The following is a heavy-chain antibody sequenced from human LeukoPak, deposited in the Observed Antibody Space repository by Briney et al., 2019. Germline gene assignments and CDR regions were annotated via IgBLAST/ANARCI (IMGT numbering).Heavy chain of an antibody. CDR1: GLTFSSYW. CDR2: IDWSGGST. J-gene: IGHJ4*02. CDR3: AKHRENYGDSCLDDY. Sequence: GGSLRLSCAASGLTFSSYWMSWVRQAPGKGLEWVSDIDWSGGSTGYADSVKGRFTISRDNAKNSLYLQMNSLRAEDTAVYYCAKHRENYGDSCLDDYWGQGTLVTVSS. D-gene: IGHD4-17*01. V-gene: IGHV3-20*04.